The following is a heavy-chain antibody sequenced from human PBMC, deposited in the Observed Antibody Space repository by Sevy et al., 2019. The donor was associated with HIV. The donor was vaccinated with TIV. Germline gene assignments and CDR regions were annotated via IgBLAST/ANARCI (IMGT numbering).Heavy chain of an antibody. V-gene: IGHV3-49*03. CDR1: GFSLGDYA. Sequence: GGSLRLSCTASGFSLGDYAMSWFRQAPGKGLEWVGFIRRKAYGGTTEYAASVKGRFTISRDDSKSIAYLQMNSLKTEDTAVYYCTRERPSMVRGVNAFDIWGQGPMVTVSS. D-gene: IGHD3-10*01. CDR2: IRRKAYGGTT. J-gene: IGHJ3*02. CDR3: TRERPSMVRGVNAFDI.